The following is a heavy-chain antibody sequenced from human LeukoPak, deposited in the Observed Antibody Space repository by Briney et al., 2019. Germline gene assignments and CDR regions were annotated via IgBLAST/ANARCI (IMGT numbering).Heavy chain of an antibody. CDR2: ISSSGSTI. V-gene: IGHV3-48*03. CDR3: ARTGGNSQLFDP. CDR1: GSTFSSYE. J-gene: IGHJ5*02. D-gene: IGHD5-18*01. Sequence: GGSLRLSCAASGSTFSSYEMNWVRQAPGKGLEWVSYISSSGSTIYYADSVKGRFTISRDNAKNSLYLQMNSLRAEDTAVYYCARTGGNSQLFDPWGQGTLVTVSS.